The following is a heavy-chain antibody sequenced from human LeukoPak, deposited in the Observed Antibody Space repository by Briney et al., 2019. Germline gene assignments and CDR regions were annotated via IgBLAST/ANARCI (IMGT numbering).Heavy chain of an antibody. J-gene: IGHJ4*02. V-gene: IGHV3-15*01. CDR3: TTDLSWEPLDY. CDR2: IKSKTDGGTT. CDR1: GFTFSNAW. Sequence: GGSLRLSCAASGFTFSNAWMSWVRQAPGKGLEWVGRIKSKTDGGTTDYAAPVKGRFTISRDDSKNTLCLQMNSLKTEDTAVYYCTTDLSWEPLDYWGQGTLVTVSS. D-gene: IGHD1-26*01.